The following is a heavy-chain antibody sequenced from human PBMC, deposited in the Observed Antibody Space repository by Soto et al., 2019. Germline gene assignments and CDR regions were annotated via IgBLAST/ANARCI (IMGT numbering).Heavy chain of an antibody. J-gene: IGHJ6*02. D-gene: IGHD3-10*01. Sequence: SETLSLTCAVSGASISRGGSSWSWIRQAPGTGLEWIGYIYHNGITNYNPSLKSRVTISADKSQNQFSLSLNFVTAADTAVYYCARGLAVRGSYGLDVWGQGTTVTVSS. CDR1: GASISRGGSS. CDR3: ARGLAVRGSYGLDV. CDR2: IYHNGIT. V-gene: IGHV4-30-2*01.